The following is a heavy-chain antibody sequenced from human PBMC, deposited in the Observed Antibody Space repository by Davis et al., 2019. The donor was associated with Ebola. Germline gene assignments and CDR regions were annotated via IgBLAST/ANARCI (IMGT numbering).Heavy chain of an antibody. CDR2: IWYDGSHK. D-gene: IGHD3-16*01. CDR1: GFSFTTYG. J-gene: IGHJ3*01. V-gene: IGHV3-33*01. Sequence: GESLKISCATSGFSFTTYGIHWVRQAPGKGLEWVAVIWYDGSHKYYADYVKDRFTISSDVSNNAVYLHMNSLRGEDTAVYFCARDAGDRGGEDHDSFDVWGQGTMVTVSS. CDR3: ARDAGDRGGEDHDSFDV.